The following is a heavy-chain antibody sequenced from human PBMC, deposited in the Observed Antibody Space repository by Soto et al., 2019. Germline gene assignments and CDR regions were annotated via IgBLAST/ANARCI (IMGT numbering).Heavy chain of an antibody. CDR2: FSATSENT. Sequence: EVQLLESGGGLVQPGGPLRLSCVGSGFFFSSYTMTWVRQAQGKGLEWVSSFSATSENTYYADSVRGRFTISRDNSKNTLFLQMNSLTAEDTAMYYCAKARDQQWVRLPFDYWGQGILVIVSS. CDR3: AKARDQQWVRLPFDY. V-gene: IGHV3-23*01. CDR1: GFFFSSYT. J-gene: IGHJ4*02. D-gene: IGHD6-19*01.